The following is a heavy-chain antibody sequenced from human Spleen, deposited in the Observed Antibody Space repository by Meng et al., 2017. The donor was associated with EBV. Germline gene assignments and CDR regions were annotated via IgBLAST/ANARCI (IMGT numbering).Heavy chain of an antibody. D-gene: IGHD3-10*01. J-gene: IGHJ4*02. Sequence: ESGSGRVKPSQAPALTCAAAGDSISSGIYSWSWIRQPPGKGLEWIGYFYHTGSTYYNPSLKSRVTILVDRSKNQFSLRLSSVTAADTAVYYCASVDLGEFTHDRWGQGTLVTVSS. CDR1: GDSISSGIYS. V-gene: IGHV4-30-2*01. CDR2: FYHTGST. CDR3: ASVDLGEFTHDR.